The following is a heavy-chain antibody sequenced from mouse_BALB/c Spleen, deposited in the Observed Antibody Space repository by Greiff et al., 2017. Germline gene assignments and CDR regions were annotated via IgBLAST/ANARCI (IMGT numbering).Heavy chain of an antibody. CDR3: ASLGWYFDV. CDR2: ISSGGGST. Sequence: EVHLVESGGGLVKPGGSLKLSCAASGFAFSNYDMSWVRQTPEKRLEWVANISSGGGSTYYPDTVKGRFTISRDNAKNTLYLQMSSLKSEDTAMYYCASLGWYFDVWGAGTTVTVSS. J-gene: IGHJ1*01. V-gene: IGHV5-12-1*01. CDR1: GFAFSNYD. D-gene: IGHD4-1*01.